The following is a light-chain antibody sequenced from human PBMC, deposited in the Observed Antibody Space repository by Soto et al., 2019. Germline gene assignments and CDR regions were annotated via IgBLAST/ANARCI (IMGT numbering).Light chain of an antibody. J-gene: IGKJ5*01. Sequence: DIQMTQSPSSLSASVGDRVTITCRASQGISNGLAWYQQKPGKVPKLLIYAASTLQPGVPSRFSGSGSGTDFTLTRSSLQPEDVATYYCQKHNSAPHTFGQGTRLEIK. CDR3: QKHNSAPHT. CDR1: QGISNG. CDR2: AAS. V-gene: IGKV1-27*01.